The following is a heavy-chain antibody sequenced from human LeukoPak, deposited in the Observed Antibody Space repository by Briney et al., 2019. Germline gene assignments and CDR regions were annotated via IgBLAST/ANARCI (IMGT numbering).Heavy chain of an antibody. Sequence: GGSLRLSCAASGFTFSGSAMHWVRQASGEGLEWDGRIRSKANSYATAYAASVKGRFTISRDDSKNTAYLQMNSLKTEDTAVYYCTRLTSPGYYYGMDVWGQGTTVTVSS. D-gene: IGHD1-1*01. J-gene: IGHJ6*02. CDR3: TRLTSPGYYYGMDV. CDR1: GFTFSGSA. V-gene: IGHV3-73*01. CDR2: IRSKANSYAT.